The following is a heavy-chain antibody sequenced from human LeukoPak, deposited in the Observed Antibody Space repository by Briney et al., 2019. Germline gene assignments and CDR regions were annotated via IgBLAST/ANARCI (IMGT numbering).Heavy chain of an antibody. V-gene: IGHV3-48*04. J-gene: IGHJ4*02. Sequence: HSGGPLRLSCEFSGLIFSTYAMNWVRQAPGKGLEWLSYISGSSSGSISIIHYADSVKGRFTISRDNAKNSLHLQIDSLSAEDTAVYYCARDFWSGYYTEDWGQGALVIVSS. CDR3: ARDFWSGYYTED. CDR2: ISGSSSGSISII. D-gene: IGHD3-3*01. CDR1: GLIFSTYA.